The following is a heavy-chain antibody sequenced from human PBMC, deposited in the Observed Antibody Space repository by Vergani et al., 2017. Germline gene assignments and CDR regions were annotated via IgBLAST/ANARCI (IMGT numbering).Heavy chain of an antibody. CDR3: ARGDIVVVPAAIRRNWFEP. V-gene: IGHV4-59*01. D-gene: IGHD2-2*02. CDR1: GGSISSYY. CDR2: IYYSGST. Sequence: QVQLQESGPGLVKPSETLSLTCTVSGGSISSYYWSWIRPPPGQGLEWIGYIYYSGSTNYNPSLKSRVTISVDTSKNQFSLKLSSVTAAETAVYYCARGDIVVVPAAIRRNWFEPWGEGTLVTVSS. J-gene: IGHJ5*02.